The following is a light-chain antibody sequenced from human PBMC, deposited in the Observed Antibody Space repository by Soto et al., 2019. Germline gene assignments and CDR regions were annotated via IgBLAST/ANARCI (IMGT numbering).Light chain of an antibody. CDR3: NSYASGSSHVV. J-gene: IGLJ2*01. Sequence: QSALTQPASVSGSPGQSITLSCTGTSSDIGGYDYVSWYQRHPGKAPKLIIYDVNNRPSGVSNRFFGSKSGNTASLTISGLQAEDEADYYCNSYASGSSHVVFGGGTQLTVL. CDR2: DVN. V-gene: IGLV2-14*01. CDR1: SSDIGGYDY.